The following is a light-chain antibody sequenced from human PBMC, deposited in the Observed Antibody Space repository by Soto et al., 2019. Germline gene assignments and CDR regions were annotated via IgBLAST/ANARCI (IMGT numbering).Light chain of an antibody. CDR2: EHN. Sequence: NFMLTQSHSVSESPGKTVTISCTRSSGSIATNYVQWYQQRPGSSPTTVIYEHNQRPSGVPDRFSGSIDSSSNSASLTISGLKTEDEADYYCQSYDSSNHVVFGGGTKVPVL. J-gene: IGLJ2*01. CDR1: SGSIATNY. V-gene: IGLV6-57*01. CDR3: QSYDSSNHVV.